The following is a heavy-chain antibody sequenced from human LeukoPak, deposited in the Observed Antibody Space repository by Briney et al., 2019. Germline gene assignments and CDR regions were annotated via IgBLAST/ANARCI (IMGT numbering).Heavy chain of an antibody. CDR2: IYHSGST. CDR3: ARLGAVRFDP. CDR1: GYSISSGYY. V-gene: IGHV4-38-2*02. J-gene: IGHJ5*02. D-gene: IGHD3-16*01. Sequence: PSETLSLTCTVSGYSISSGYYWGWIRQPPGKGLEWIGSIYHSGSTYYNPSLKSRVTISVDTSKNQFSLKLSSVTAADTAVYYCARLGAVRFDPWGQGTLVTVSS.